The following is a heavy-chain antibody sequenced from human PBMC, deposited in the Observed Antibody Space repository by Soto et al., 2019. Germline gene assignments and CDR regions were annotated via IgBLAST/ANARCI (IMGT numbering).Heavy chain of an antibody. CDR1: GGTFSNYA. CDR2: IIPIFGTA. Sequence: QVQLVQSGAEVKKPGSSVKVSCKASGGTFSNYAISWVRQAPGQGLEWMGGIIPIFGTANYEQKFQDRVTITADESTTTAYMELRGLRSEDTAVYYCARGVDYDRSGYYSFYWGQGPLVTVSS. J-gene: IGHJ4*02. D-gene: IGHD3-22*01. CDR3: ARGVDYDRSGYYSFY. V-gene: IGHV1-69*01.